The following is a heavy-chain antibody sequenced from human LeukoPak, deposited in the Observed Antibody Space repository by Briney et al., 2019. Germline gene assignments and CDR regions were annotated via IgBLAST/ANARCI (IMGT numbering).Heavy chain of an antibody. D-gene: IGHD2-15*01. CDR1: GGSFSGYY. V-gene: IGHV4-34*01. Sequence: SETLSLTCAVYGGSFSGYYWSWIRQPPGKGLEWIGEINHSGSTNYNPSLKSRVTISVDTSKNQFSLKLSSVTAADAAVYYCARADRPCSGGSCYYYFDYWGQGTLVTVSS. CDR2: INHSGST. J-gene: IGHJ4*02. CDR3: ARADRPCSGGSCYYYFDY.